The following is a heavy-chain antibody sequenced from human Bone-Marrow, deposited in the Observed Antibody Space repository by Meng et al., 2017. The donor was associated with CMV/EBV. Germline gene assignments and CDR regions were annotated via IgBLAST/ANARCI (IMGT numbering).Heavy chain of an antibody. CDR2: INPNSGGT. D-gene: IGHD3-10*01. CDR3: ARDLNAGYYGSGSYYNADAFDI. V-gene: IGHV1-2*02. J-gene: IGHJ3*02. Sequence: ASVKVSCKAPGYTFTGYHMHWVRQAPGQGLEWMGWINPNSGGTNYAQKFQGRVTMTRDTSISTAYMELSRLRSDDTAVYYCARDLNAGYYGSGSYYNADAFDIWVQGTMVTVS. CDR1: GYTFTGYH.